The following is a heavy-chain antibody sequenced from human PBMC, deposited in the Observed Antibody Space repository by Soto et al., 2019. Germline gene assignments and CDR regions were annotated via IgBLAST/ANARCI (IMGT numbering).Heavy chain of an antibody. J-gene: IGHJ4*02. CDR3: ASRDPGTSVDY. Sequence: PSETLSLTCAVSGGSFASNNWWTWVRQPPGQGLEWIGEIYRTGSTNYNPSLKSRVTISLDKSENQFSLKVTSLTAADTAVYYCASRDPGTSVDYWGQGTLVTVSS. D-gene: IGHD1-7*01. CDR2: IYRTGST. V-gene: IGHV4-4*02. CDR1: GGSFASNNW.